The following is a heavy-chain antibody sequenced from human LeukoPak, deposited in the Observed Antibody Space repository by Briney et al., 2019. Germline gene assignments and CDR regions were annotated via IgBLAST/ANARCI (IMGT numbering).Heavy chain of an antibody. CDR1: GFTVSSNY. D-gene: IGHD2-15*01. V-gene: IGHV3-53*01. Sequence: GGSLRLSCAASGFTVSSNYMTWARQAPGKGLECISVIYSGGTTYYADSVKGRFTISRDNSKNTLYLQMNSLRAEDTAVYYCARGTYCSGGSCYTFDYWGQGTLVTVSS. CDR2: IYSGGTT. CDR3: ARGTYCSGGSCYTFDY. J-gene: IGHJ4*02.